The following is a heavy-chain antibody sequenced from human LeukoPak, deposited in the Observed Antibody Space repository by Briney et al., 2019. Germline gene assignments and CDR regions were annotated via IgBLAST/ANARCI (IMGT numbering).Heavy chain of an antibody. V-gene: IGHV3-33*01. CDR1: GFTFFTYG. CDR3: ARDSASSGDLAFDS. Sequence: GMSLRLSCAASGFTFFTYGMHWVRQAPGKGLEWVALIWYDGSEKYYADSVKGRFTIARDNSKNTLYLQMNSLRADDTAVYYCARDSASSGDLAFDSWGRGTLVTVSS. J-gene: IGHJ4*02. CDR2: IWYDGSEK. D-gene: IGHD3-10*01.